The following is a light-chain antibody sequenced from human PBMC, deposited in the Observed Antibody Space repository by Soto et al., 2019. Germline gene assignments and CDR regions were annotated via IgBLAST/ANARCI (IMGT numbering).Light chain of an antibody. J-gene: IGKJ4*01. CDR3: QQLNSYPLIT. Sequence: DIQLTQSPSFLSASVGDRVTITCRASQGISSYLAWYQQKPGKAPKLLIYAASTLQSGVPSRFSGSASGTEFTLTISSLQPEDFATYYCQQLNSYPLITFGGGTKVEIK. CDR1: QGISSY. V-gene: IGKV1-9*01. CDR2: AAS.